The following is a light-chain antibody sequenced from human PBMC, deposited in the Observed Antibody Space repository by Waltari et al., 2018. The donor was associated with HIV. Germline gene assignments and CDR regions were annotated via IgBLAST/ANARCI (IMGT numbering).Light chain of an antibody. CDR2: SNN. V-gene: IGLV1-44*01. CDR1: TSNIGGNT. J-gene: IGLJ1*01. Sequence: QSVLAQPPSASGTPGQRVPIPCSGSTSNIGGNTVSWYQQLPGPSPKLLTYSNNPRPSGVPDRFSGSTSGTSASLVISGLQSEDEADYYCAAWDDSLKGGAFGPGTKVTVL. CDR3: AAWDDSLKGGA.